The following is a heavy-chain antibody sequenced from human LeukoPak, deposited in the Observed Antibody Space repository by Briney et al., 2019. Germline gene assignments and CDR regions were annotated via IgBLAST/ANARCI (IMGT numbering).Heavy chain of an antibody. V-gene: IGHV4-39*01. Sequence: SETLSLTCTVSGGSISSDSYYRGWIRQPPGKGLEWIGTIYYSGSTYYNPSLRSPVTISVDTSKNQFSLKLNSVTAADTAVYYCARRNYGGAAFDYWGQGTLVTVSS. D-gene: IGHD3-16*01. CDR3: ARRNYGGAAFDY. J-gene: IGHJ4*02. CDR2: IYYSGST. CDR1: GGSISSDSYY.